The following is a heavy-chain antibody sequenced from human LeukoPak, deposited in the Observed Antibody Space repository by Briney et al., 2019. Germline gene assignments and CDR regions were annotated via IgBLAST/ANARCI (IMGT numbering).Heavy chain of an antibody. CDR2: ITSSSSYM. CDR1: GFTFSSYN. CDR3: ARDYGGGTTYAFDI. Sequence: GGSLRLSCAASGFTFSSYNMNWVRRTPGKGLEWVSSITSSSSYMFYADSVKGRFTISRDNSKNTLYLQMNSLRAEDTAVYYCARDYGGGTTYAFDIWGQGTMVTVSS. J-gene: IGHJ3*02. D-gene: IGHD2-21*01. V-gene: IGHV3-21*01.